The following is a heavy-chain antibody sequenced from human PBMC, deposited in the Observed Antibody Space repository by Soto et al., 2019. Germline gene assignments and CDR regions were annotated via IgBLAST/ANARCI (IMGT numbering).Heavy chain of an antibody. Sequence: GGSLRLSCAASRFTSSTYEMNWVRQAPGKGLEWVSYISTSGSTVYYADSVKGRFTISRDNTRNSLYLQMNSLRDEDTALYYCVRYCSTTLCNGVATRTFDYWGQGTLVTVSS. V-gene: IGHV3-48*03. CDR3: VRYCSTTLCNGVATRTFDY. CDR2: ISTSGSTV. J-gene: IGHJ4*02. CDR1: RFTSSTYE. D-gene: IGHD2-2*01.